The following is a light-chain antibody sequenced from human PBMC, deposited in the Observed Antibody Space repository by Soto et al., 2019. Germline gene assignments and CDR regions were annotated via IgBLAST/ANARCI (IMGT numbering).Light chain of an antibody. Sequence: QSVLTQPPSASGTPGQRVTISCSGRSSNIGSSTVHWYQQLPGTAPKLLIHRSDQRHSGVPDRFSGSKSGTSASLAISGLKSEGEADYYCAAWDEALNGHVFGTGTKLTVL. V-gene: IGLV1-44*01. CDR2: RSD. J-gene: IGLJ1*01. CDR3: AAWDEALNGHV. CDR1: SSNIGSST.